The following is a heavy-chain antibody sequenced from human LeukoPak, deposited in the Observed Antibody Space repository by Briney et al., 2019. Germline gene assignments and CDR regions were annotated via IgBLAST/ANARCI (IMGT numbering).Heavy chain of an antibody. V-gene: IGHV3-7*01. CDR2: IKEDGSER. CDR3: ARRAYYYDSSGYYSWYYFDY. J-gene: IGHJ4*02. CDR1: GFTFGIYW. D-gene: IGHD3-22*01. Sequence: GGSLRLSCGASGFTFGIYWMTWVRQAPGKGLEWVANIKEDGSERYYVDSVKGRFTISRDNAKNSLYLQMNSLRAEDTAMYYCARRAYYYDSSGYYSWYYFDYWGQGTLVTVSS.